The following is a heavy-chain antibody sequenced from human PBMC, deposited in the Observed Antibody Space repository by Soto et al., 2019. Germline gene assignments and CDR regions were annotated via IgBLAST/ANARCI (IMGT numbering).Heavy chain of an antibody. CDR3: ASTQYSSSPGWFDP. CDR1: GYSISSGYY. V-gene: IGHV4-38-2*01. Sequence: SETLSLTCAVSGYSISSGYYWGWIRQPPGKGLEWIGSIYHSGSTYYNPSLKSRVTISVDTSKNQFSLKLSSVTATDTAVYYCASTQYSSSPGWFDPWGQGTLVTVSS. CDR2: IYHSGST. J-gene: IGHJ5*02. D-gene: IGHD6-6*01.